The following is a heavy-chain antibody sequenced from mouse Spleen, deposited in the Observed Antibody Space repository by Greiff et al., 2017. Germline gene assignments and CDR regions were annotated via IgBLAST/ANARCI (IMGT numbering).Heavy chain of an antibody. CDR3: ARETLLRLRLYWYCDV. V-gene: IGHV14-3*02. CDR1: GFNIKDTY. J-gene: IGHJ1*01. Sequence: VQLQQSGAELVKPGASVKLSCTASGFNIKDTYMHWVKQRPEQGLVWIGRIDPANGNTKYDPKFQGKATITADTSSNTAYLQLSSLTSEDTAVYYCARETLLRLRLYWYCDVWGAGTTVTVSS. CDR2: IDPANGNT. D-gene: IGHD1-2*01.